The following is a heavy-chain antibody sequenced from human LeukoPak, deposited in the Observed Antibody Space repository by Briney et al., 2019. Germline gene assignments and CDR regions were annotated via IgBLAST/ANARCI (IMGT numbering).Heavy chain of an antibody. Sequence: GGSLRLSCAASGFTFSSYWMSWVRQAPGKGLEWVANIKQDGSEKYYVDSVKGRFTISRDNAKNSLYLQMNSLRAEDTAVYYCARRRSGYEHPWYSSEGGWFDPWGQGTLVTVSS. V-gene: IGHV3-7*01. CDR1: GFTFSSYW. J-gene: IGHJ5*02. CDR2: IKQDGSEK. D-gene: IGHD6-19*01. CDR3: ARRRSGYEHPWYSSEGGWFDP.